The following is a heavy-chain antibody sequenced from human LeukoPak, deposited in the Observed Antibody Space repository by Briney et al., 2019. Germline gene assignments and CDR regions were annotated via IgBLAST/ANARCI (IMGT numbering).Heavy chain of an antibody. D-gene: IGHD2-2*01. Sequence: GASVKVSCKASGYIFITHYIHWVRQAPGQGLEWVGWIDPDTGGTNYAQKFQGRVTLTRDTSISTAYMELSRLRSDDTAVYYCAREGYCSSTSCYGFDPWGQGTLVTVSS. CDR2: IDPDTGGT. CDR3: AREGYCSSTSCYGFDP. V-gene: IGHV1-2*02. J-gene: IGHJ5*02. CDR1: GYIFITHY.